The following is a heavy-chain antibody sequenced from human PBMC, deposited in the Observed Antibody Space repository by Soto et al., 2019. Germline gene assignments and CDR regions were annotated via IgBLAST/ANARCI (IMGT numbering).Heavy chain of an antibody. J-gene: IGHJ4*02. CDR2: ISSSGGNT. Sequence: GGSLRLSCAVSGFTFSDYWMSWVRQAPGKGLEWVSSISSSGGNTFYADSVKGRFTISRDNSKSTLYLQMNSLRAEDTAVYYCAKDKAVTAPYYFDFWGQGTLVTVSS. V-gene: IGHV3-23*01. CDR1: GFTFSDYW. CDR3: AKDKAVTAPYYFDF. D-gene: IGHD2-21*02.